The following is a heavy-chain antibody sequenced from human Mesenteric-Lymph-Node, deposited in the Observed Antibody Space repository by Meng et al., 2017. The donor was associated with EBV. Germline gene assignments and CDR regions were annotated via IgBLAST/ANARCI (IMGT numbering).Heavy chain of an antibody. CDR1: SDSISSTSYH. V-gene: IGHV4-39*01. J-gene: IGHJ4*02. CDR2: IYYSGTT. D-gene: IGHD3-10*01. Sequence: QLQLPESGPGLVGPSGTLSLICTVSSDSISSTSYHWGWIRQPPGKGLEWIGSIYYSGTTYFNPSLESRVSISVDTSKKQFSLRLTSVTAADTAVYYCARQYGSSFDYWGQGTLVTVSS. CDR3: ARQYGSSFDY.